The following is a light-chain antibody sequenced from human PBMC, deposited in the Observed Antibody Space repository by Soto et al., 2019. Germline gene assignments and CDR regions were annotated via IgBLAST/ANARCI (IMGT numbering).Light chain of an antibody. V-gene: IGKV3-20*01. Sequence: EIVMTQSPATLSVSPGERATLSCRASQSVSILLAWYQQKLGQAPRLLISGASSRATGIPDRFSGSGSGTDFTLTISRLEPEDFALYYCQHYYGTSPITFGQGTKVDIK. CDR3: QHYYGTSPIT. J-gene: IGKJ1*01. CDR2: GAS. CDR1: QSVSIL.